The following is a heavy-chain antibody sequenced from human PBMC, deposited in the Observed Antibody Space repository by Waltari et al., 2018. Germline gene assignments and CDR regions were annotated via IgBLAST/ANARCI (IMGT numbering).Heavy chain of an antibody. CDR2: IYHSGSN. J-gene: IGHJ5*02. D-gene: IGHD3-3*01. CDR3: ARGRSYDFWSGYPNWFDP. Sequence: QLQLQESGSGLVKPSQTLSLTCAVSGGSISSGGYSWSWIRQPPGKGLEWIGYIYHSGSNYYNPSLKSRVTISVDRSKNQFSLKLSSVTAADTAVYYCARGRSYDFWSGYPNWFDPWGQGTLVTVSS. CDR1: GGSISSGGYS. V-gene: IGHV4-30-2*01.